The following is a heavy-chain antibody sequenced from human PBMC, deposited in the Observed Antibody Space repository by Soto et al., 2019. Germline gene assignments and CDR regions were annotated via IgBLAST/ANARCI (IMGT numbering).Heavy chain of an antibody. Sequence: ASVKVSCKASGYTFTGYYMRWVRQAPGQGLEWMGWISAYNGNTSYAQKLQGRVTMTTDTSTSTAYMELRSLRSDDTAVYYCARGTDYGDYGADYWGQGTLVTVSS. D-gene: IGHD4-17*01. CDR2: ISAYNGNT. CDR1: GYTFTGYY. CDR3: ARGTDYGDYGADY. V-gene: IGHV1-18*04. J-gene: IGHJ4*02.